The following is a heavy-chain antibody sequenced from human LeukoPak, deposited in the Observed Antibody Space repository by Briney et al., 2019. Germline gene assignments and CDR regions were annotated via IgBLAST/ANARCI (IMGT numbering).Heavy chain of an antibody. Sequence: PGGSLRLSCAASGFTFSSYGMHWVRQAPGKGLEWVAFIRYDGSNKYYADSVKGRFTISRDNSKNTLYLQMNSLRAEDTAVYYCAKDLQLGDNVVVPGFPMDVWGKGTTVTVSS. CDR2: IRYDGSNK. D-gene: IGHD2-2*01. V-gene: IGHV3-30*02. J-gene: IGHJ6*04. CDR3: AKDLQLGDNVVVPGFPMDV. CDR1: GFTFSSYG.